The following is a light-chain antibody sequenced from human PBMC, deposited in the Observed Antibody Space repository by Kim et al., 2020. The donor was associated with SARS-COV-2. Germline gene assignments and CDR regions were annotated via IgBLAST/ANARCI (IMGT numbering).Light chain of an antibody. J-gene: IGLJ3*02. CDR1: SSDVGGYNY. V-gene: IGLV2-14*03. CDR2: DVS. CDR3: SSYTSSSTLV. Sequence: GQSTTISCTGDSSDVGGYNYVPWYQQHPGKAPKLMIYDVSNRPSGVSNRFSGSKSGNTASLTISGLQAEDEADYYCSSYTSSSTLVFGGGTQLTVL.